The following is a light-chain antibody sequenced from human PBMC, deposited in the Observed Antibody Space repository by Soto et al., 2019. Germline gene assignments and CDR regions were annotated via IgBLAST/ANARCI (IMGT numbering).Light chain of an antibody. CDR2: DAS. Sequence: IYMTQSPSLLSASTGNIVTITCRISQGISSYLAWYQQKPGQAPELLIYDASSLESGVPSRFSGSGSGTDFTLTISCLKPEDFATYYCQQYNSYPSTFGHGTRLEIK. CDR3: QQYNSYPST. V-gene: IGKV1D-8*01. CDR1: QGISSY. J-gene: IGKJ5*01.